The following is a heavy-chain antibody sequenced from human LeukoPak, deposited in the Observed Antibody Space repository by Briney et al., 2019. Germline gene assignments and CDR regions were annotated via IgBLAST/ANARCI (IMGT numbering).Heavy chain of an antibody. D-gene: IGHD3-9*01. CDR2: IYHSGST. CDR1: GGSISSGGYS. CDR3: ARGPKIQYELFDWLYYFDY. J-gene: IGHJ4*02. V-gene: IGHV4-30-2*01. Sequence: SETLSLTCAVSGGSISSGGYSWSWIRQPPGKGLEWIGYIYHSGSTYYNPSLKSRVTISVDRSKNQFSPKLSSVTAADTAVYYCARGPKIQYELFDWLYYFDYWGQGTLVTVSS.